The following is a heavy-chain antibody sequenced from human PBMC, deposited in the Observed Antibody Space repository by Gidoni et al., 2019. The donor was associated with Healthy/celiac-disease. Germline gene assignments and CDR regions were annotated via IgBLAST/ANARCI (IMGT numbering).Heavy chain of an antibody. CDR2: IYYSGST. D-gene: IGHD6-13*01. CDR1: GGSSSSYY. Sequence: QVQLQESGPGLVKPSETLSRTCTVSGGSSSSYYWSWIRPPPGKGLEWIGVIYYSGSTNYNHSLKSRVTISVDTSKNQYSLKLSSVTAADTAVYYCARHGGPKGIRIAAAGTANWFDPWGQGTLVTVSS. CDR3: ARHGGPKGIRIAAAGTANWFDP. V-gene: IGHV4-59*08. J-gene: IGHJ5*02.